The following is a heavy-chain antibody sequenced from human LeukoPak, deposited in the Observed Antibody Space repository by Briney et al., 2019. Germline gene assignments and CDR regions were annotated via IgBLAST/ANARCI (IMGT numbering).Heavy chain of an antibody. CDR3: AREYCSGGSCYARMFDP. J-gene: IGHJ5*02. D-gene: IGHD2-15*01. CDR1: GGSISSGGYY. CDR2: IYHSGST. Sequence: SETLSLTCTVSGGSISSGGYYWSWIRQPPGKGLEWIGYIYHSGSTYYNPSLKSRVTISVDRSKNQFSLKLSSVTAADTAVYYCAREYCSGGSCYARMFDPWGQGILVTVSS. V-gene: IGHV4-30-2*01.